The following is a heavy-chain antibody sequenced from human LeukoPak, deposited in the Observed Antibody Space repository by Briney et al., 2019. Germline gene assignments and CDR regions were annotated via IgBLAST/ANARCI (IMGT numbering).Heavy chain of an antibody. CDR3: ARHEYSGSYYGLSWFDL. CDR1: GGSISSSGYY. J-gene: IGHJ5*02. CDR2: IYYSGST. Sequence: PSETLSLTCTVSGGSISSSGYYWGWISQSPGRGLEWITSIYYSGSTYYNPSLKSRVTISVDTSKNQLSLQLSSLTAADTAVYYCARHEYSGSYYGLSWFDLWGQGTLVTVSS. D-gene: IGHD1-26*01. V-gene: IGHV4-39*01.